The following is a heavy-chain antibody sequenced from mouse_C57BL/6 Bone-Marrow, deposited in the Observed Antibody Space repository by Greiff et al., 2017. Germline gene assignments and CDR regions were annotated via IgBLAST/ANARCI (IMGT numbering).Heavy chain of an antibody. CDR1: GFTFSDYY. CDR2: ISNGGGST. CDR3: ARQGNYYGSSWYFDV. V-gene: IGHV5-12*01. D-gene: IGHD1-1*01. Sequence: EVKLQESGGGLVQPGGSLKLSCAASGFTFSDYYMYWVRQTPEKRLEWVAYISNGGGSTYYPDTVKGRFTISRDNAKNTLYLQMSRLKSEDTAMYYCARQGNYYGSSWYFDVWGTGTTVTVSS. J-gene: IGHJ1*03.